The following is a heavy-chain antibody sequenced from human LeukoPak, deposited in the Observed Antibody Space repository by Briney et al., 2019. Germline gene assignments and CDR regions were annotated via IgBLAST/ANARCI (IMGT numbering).Heavy chain of an antibody. CDR3: ARSQQQQLDWFDP. CDR2: IYYSGST. V-gene: IGHV4-59*01. Sequence: TETLSLTCTVSGGSISSYYWSWIRQPPGKGLEWIGYIYYSGSTNYNPSLKSRVTISVDTSKNQFSLKLSSVTAADTAVYYCARSQQQQLDWFDPWGQGTLVTVSS. D-gene: IGHD6-13*01. CDR1: GGSISSYY. J-gene: IGHJ5*02.